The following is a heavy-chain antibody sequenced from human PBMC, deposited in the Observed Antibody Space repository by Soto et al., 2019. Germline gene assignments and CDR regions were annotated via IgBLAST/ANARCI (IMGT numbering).Heavy chain of an antibody. V-gene: IGHV4-59*01. J-gene: IGHJ4*02. CDR3: ARFLEWSYYFDY. Sequence: QVQLQESGPGLVKPSETLSLTCTVSGGSISSYYWSWIRQPPGKGLEWIGYIYYSGSTNYNPSLKSRVTISVDTSKNQFSLKLSSVTAADTAVYYCARFLEWSYYFDYWGQGTLVTVSS. D-gene: IGHD3-3*01. CDR2: IYYSGST. CDR1: GGSISSYY.